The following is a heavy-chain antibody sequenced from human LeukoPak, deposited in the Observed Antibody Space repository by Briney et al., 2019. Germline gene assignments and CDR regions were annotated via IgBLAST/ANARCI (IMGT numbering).Heavy chain of an antibody. D-gene: IGHD1-1*01. CDR1: GFTFSNYE. CDR3: ARDYNWNDDYYYGMDV. CDR2: ISSSGSTI. V-gene: IGHV3-48*03. J-gene: IGHJ6*02. Sequence: PGGYLRLYCAASGFTFSNYEKNWVRQAPGKGLEGVSYISSSGSTIYYADSVKGRFTISRDNAKNSLYLQMNSLRAEDTAVYYCARDYNWNDDYYYGMDVLGQGTTVTVSS.